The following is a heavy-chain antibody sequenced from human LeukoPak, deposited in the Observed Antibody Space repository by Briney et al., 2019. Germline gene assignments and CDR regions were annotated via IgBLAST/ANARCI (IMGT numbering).Heavy chain of an antibody. Sequence: QPGGSLRLSCAASGFTFSSYAMSWVRQAPGKGLAWVSAISGSGGSTYYADSVKGRFTISRDNSKNTLYLQMNSLRAEDTAVYYCAKDPTSYSSSSGNWGQGTLVTVSS. CDR3: AKDPTSYSSSSGN. D-gene: IGHD6-6*01. CDR2: ISGSGGST. J-gene: IGHJ4*02. V-gene: IGHV3-23*01. CDR1: GFTFSSYA.